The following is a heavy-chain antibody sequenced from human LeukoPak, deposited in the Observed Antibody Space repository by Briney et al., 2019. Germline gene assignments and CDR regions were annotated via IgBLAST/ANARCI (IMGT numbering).Heavy chain of an antibody. Sequence: ASVKVSCKASGYTFAGYYMHWVRQAPGQGLEWMGWINPNSGGTNYAQKFQGRVTMTRDTSISTAYMELSRLRSDDTAVYYCAAFGTTGTLTLSNWFDPWSQGTLVTVSS. CDR1: GYTFAGYY. D-gene: IGHD1-1*01. J-gene: IGHJ5*02. CDR3: AAFGTTGTLTLSNWFDP. CDR2: INPNSGGT. V-gene: IGHV1-2*02.